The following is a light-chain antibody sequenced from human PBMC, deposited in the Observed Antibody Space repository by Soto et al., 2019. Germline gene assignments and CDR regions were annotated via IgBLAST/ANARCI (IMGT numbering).Light chain of an antibody. J-gene: IGKJ1*01. CDR1: ETISSSY. Sequence: ENVVTQSRGALSLSAGERATLSCRASETISSSYLVWYQQKPGQAPRLLFYGASGRATGIPDRFSGGGSGTDFTLTISRLEPEDFAVYYCQQYGRSPWTFGQGSKVAIK. V-gene: IGKV3-20*01. CDR2: GAS. CDR3: QQYGRSPWT.